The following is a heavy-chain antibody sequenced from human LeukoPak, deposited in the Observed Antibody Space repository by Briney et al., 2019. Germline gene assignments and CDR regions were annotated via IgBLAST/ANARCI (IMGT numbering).Heavy chain of an antibody. CDR2: FDPEDGET. D-gene: IGHD1-26*01. Sequence: ASVKVSCKVSGYTLTELSMHWVRQAPGKGLEWMGGFDPEDGETIYAQKFQGRVTMTEDTSTDTAYMELSSLRSEDTVVYYCATGGSYFGYYFDYWGQGTLVTVSS. V-gene: IGHV1-24*01. J-gene: IGHJ4*02. CDR1: GYTLTELS. CDR3: ATGGSYFGYYFDY.